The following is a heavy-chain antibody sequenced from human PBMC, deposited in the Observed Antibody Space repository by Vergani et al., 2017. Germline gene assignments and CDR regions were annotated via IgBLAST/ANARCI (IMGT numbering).Heavy chain of an antibody. D-gene: IGHD6-19*01. CDR1: GFTFSSYS. Sequence: EVQLVESGGGLVQPGGSLRLSCAASGFTFSSYSMNWVRQAPGKGLEWVSYISSSSSTIYYADSVKGRFTISRDNSKNTLYLQMNSLRAEDTAVYYCAKDSSGWYGIDYWGQGTLVTVSS. CDR3: AKDSSGWYGIDY. V-gene: IGHV3-48*01. CDR2: ISSSSSTI. J-gene: IGHJ4*02.